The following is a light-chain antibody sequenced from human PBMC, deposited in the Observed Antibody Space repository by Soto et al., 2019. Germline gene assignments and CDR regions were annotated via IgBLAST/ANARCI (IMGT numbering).Light chain of an antibody. CDR1: SSDVGAYGY. J-gene: IGLJ3*02. CDR2: EVN. V-gene: IGLV2-14*01. CDR3: SSYTTINTWV. Sequence: QSALTQPASVSRSPGQSITISCTGTSSDVGAYGYVSWYQQHPGKSPKIILYEVNNRPSGLSNRFSGSKSGNTASLTISGLQAEDEADYYCSSYTTINTWVFGGGTKVTVL.